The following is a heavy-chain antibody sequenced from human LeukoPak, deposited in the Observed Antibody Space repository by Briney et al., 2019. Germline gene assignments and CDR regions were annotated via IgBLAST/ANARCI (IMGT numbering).Heavy chain of an antibody. V-gene: IGHV1-18*01. CDR3: ARDCSSTSCYVYYYYYGMDV. Sequence: ASVKVSCKASGYTFTSYGISWVRQAPGQGLEWMGWISAYKGNTNYAQKLQGRVTMTTDTSTSTAYMELRSLRSDDTAVYYCARDCSSTSCYVYYYYYGMDVWGQGTTVTVSS. CDR1: GYTFTSYG. D-gene: IGHD2-2*01. CDR2: ISAYKGNT. J-gene: IGHJ6*02.